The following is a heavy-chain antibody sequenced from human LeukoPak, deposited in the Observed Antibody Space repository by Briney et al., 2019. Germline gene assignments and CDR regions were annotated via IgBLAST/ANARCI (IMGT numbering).Heavy chain of an antibody. Sequence: GGSLRLSCAASGLTVTNACMNWVRQAPGKGLEWVGRIASKTDGGTTDYAAPVKGRFTISRDDSKNTLFLQMNSLKTKDTAVYYCTTGIRGDCGQGTLVTVSS. CDR3: TTGIRGD. CDR1: GLTVTNAC. J-gene: IGHJ4*02. V-gene: IGHV3-15*04. CDR2: IASKTDGGTT.